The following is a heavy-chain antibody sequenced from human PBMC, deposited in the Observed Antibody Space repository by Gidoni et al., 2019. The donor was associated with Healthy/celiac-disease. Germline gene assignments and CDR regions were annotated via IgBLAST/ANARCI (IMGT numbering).Heavy chain of an antibody. CDR3: ARGYWEVAYYYYGMDV. Sequence: QVQLVQSGAEVKKPGASVKVSCKASGYTFTSYDINWVRQATGQGLEWMGWMNPNSGNTGYAQKFQGRVTMTRNTSISTAYMELSSLRSEDTAVYYCARGYWEVAYYYYGMDVWGQGTTVTVSS. D-gene: IGHD1-26*01. J-gene: IGHJ6*02. CDR1: GYTFTSYD. CDR2: MNPNSGNT. V-gene: IGHV1-8*01.